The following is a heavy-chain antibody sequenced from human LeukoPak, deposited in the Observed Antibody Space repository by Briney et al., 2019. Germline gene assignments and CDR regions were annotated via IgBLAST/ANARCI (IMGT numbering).Heavy chain of an antibody. CDR3: ARPANSGYPPLGY. CDR2: IIPILGIA. V-gene: IGHV1-69*02. D-gene: IGHD3-22*01. J-gene: IGHJ4*02. CDR1: GGTFSSYT. Sequence: ASVKVSCKASGGTFSSYTISWVRQAPGQGLEWMGRIIPILGIANYAQKFQGRVTITADKSTSTAYMELSSLRSEDTAVYYCARPANSGYPPLGYWGQGTLVTVSS.